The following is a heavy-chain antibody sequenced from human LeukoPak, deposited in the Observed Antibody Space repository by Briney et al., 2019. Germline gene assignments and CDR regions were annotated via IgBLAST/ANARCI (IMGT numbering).Heavy chain of an antibody. V-gene: IGHV1-69*04. J-gene: IGHJ6*02. D-gene: IGHD1-26*01. CDR1: GGTFSSYA. CDR2: IIPILGIA. CDR3: ATHLDSGSFKLPYYYGMDV. Sequence: SVKVSCKASGGTFSSYAISWVRQAPGQGLEWMGRIIPILGIANYAQKFQGRVTITADKSTSTAYMELSSLRSEDTAVYYCATHLDSGSFKLPYYYGMDVWGQGTTVTVSS.